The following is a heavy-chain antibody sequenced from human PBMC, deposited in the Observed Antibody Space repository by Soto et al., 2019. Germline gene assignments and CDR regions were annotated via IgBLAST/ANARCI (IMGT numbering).Heavy chain of an antibody. J-gene: IGHJ4*02. V-gene: IGHV3-23*01. CDR1: GFTFSSYA. CDR2: ISGSGSST. CDR3: AKAISGYNSSFDY. D-gene: IGHD3-22*01. Sequence: GGSLRLSCAASGFTFSSYAMNWVRQAPGKGLEWVSVISGSGSSTYYADSVRGRFTISRDNSKDTLYVQMNSLRAEDPAVYYCAKAISGYNSSFDYSRKRPRVTTSS.